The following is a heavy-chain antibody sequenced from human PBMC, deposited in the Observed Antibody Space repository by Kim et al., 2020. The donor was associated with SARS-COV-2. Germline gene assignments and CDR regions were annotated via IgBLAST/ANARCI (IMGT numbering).Heavy chain of an antibody. CDR3: AXXRYXXXTSXXXY. CDR1: GGSFSGYY. V-gene: IGHV4-34*01. J-gene: IGHJ6*01. Sequence: SETLSLTCAVYGGSFSGYYWSWIRQPPGKGLXWIGEXNHSGSTNYNPSLKSRVTXSVDXXXNQXXXKLXSVTAXXTAXXXCAXXRYXXXTSXXXY. CDR2: XNHSGST. D-gene: IGHD2-2*01.